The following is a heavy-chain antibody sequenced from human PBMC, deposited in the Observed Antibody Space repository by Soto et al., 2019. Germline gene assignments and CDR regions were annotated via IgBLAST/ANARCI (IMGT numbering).Heavy chain of an antibody. CDR3: AKESMPQHYGDTLFDY. CDR2: FSAVGRA. V-gene: IGHV3-23*01. J-gene: IGHJ4*02. Sequence: QLLESGGGLVQPGGSLRLSCEASGFSFSSYALSWVRQAPGKGLEWVSTFSAVGRAYYAGSVKVRFIIAKDPSKNKLRLQASSLRAEDTAVYYCAKESMPQHYGDTLFDYWGQGTRVTVSS. D-gene: IGHD4-17*01. CDR1: GFSFSSYA.